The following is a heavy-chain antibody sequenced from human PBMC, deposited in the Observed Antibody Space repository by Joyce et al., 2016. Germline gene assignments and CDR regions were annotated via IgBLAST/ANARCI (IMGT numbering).Heavy chain of an antibody. Sequence: EVQLVASGGGLVQPGGSLRRSCAASGIIFSNKEMNWLRQAPGKVLEWVSSINSDDSRIHYADSVRGRFTISRDNARNSLYLEMNSLRVEDTAIYYCTTPSCANWGQGSLVTVSS. V-gene: IGHV3-48*03. D-gene: IGHD2-2*01. CDR2: INSDDSRI. CDR3: TTPSCAN. CDR1: GIIFSNKE. J-gene: IGHJ4*02.